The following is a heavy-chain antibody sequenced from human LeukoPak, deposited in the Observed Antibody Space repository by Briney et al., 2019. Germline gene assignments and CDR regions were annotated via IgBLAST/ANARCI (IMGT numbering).Heavy chain of an antibody. CDR2: IQYDGNNK. D-gene: IGHD6-19*01. CDR3: AKDSYGSGWYNRFDP. J-gene: IGHJ5*02. CDR1: GFTFSNSD. Sequence: PGGSLRLSCAASGFTFSNSDIHWVRQAPGKGLQWVAFIQYDGNNKYYADSVKGRFTISRDNSKNTLYLQMNSLRADDTAVYYCAKDSYGSGWYNRFDPWGQGTLVTVSS. V-gene: IGHV3-30*02.